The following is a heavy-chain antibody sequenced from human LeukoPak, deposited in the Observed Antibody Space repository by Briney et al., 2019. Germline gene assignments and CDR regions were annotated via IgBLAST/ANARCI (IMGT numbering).Heavy chain of an antibody. D-gene: IGHD6-13*01. J-gene: IGHJ4*02. V-gene: IGHV4-38-2*02. CDR2: IYHSGST. CDR1: GYSISSGFY. CDR3: ARAGIAAAPDY. Sequence: SETLSLTCTVSGYSISSGFYWGWIRQPPGKGLEWIGSIYHSGSTYYNPSRKSRVTISVDTSKNQFSLKLSSVTAADTAVYYCARAGIAAAPDYWGQGTLVTVSS.